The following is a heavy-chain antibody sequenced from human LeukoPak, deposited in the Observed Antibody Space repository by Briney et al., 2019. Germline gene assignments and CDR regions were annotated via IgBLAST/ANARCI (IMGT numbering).Heavy chain of an antibody. CDR1: GFTFNNYA. CDR2: ISSSSSYI. Sequence: PGGSLRLSCAASGFTFNNYAMNWVRQAPGKGLEWVSSISSSSSYIYYADSVKGRFTISRDNAKNSLYLQMNSLRAEDTAVYYCARAAGGSYSANDYWGQGTLVTVSS. D-gene: IGHD1-26*01. J-gene: IGHJ4*02. CDR3: ARAAGGSYSANDY. V-gene: IGHV3-21*01.